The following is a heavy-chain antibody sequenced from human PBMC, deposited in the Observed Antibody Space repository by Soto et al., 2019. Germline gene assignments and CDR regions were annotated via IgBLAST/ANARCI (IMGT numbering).Heavy chain of an antibody. Sequence: GGSLRLSCAASGFTFSSYAMSWVRRAPGKGLEWVSAISGSGGSTYYADSVKGRFTISRDNSKNTLYLQMNSLRAEDTAVYYCAKDPPEYDFWSGYYIGYYYYGMDVWGQGTTVTVSS. CDR2: ISGSGGST. V-gene: IGHV3-23*01. D-gene: IGHD3-3*01. CDR3: AKDPPEYDFWSGYYIGYYYYGMDV. CDR1: GFTFSSYA. J-gene: IGHJ6*02.